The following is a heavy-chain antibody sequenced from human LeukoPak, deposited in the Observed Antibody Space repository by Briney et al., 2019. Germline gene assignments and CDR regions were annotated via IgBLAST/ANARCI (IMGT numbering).Heavy chain of an antibody. D-gene: IGHD1-26*01. Sequence: GGSLRLSCAASGFTFSSYAMSWVRQAPGKGLEWVSGISGSGGSTYYGDSVKGRFTISRDNSKNTLYLQMNSLRAEDTAVYYCAKDSAVGATRPRDFDYWGQGTLVTVSS. CDR1: GFTFSSYA. J-gene: IGHJ4*02. CDR3: AKDSAVGATRPRDFDY. CDR2: ISGSGGST. V-gene: IGHV3-23*01.